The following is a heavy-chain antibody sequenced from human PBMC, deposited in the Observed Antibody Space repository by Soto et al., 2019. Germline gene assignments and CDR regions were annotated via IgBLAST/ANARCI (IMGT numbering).Heavy chain of an antibody. CDR2: ISAYNGNT. CDR3: ARGTDSSGYIGAAAFDI. D-gene: IGHD3-22*01. J-gene: IGHJ3*02. V-gene: IGHV1-18*01. Sequence: ASVKVSCKASGYTFTSYGISWVRQAPGQGLEWMGWISAYNGNTNYAQKLQGRVTMTTDTSTSTAYMELRSLGSDDTAVYYCARGTDSSGYIGAAAFDIWGQGTMVTVSS. CDR1: GYTFTSYG.